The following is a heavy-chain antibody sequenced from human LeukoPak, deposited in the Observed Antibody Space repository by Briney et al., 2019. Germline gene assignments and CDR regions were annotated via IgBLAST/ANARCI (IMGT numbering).Heavy chain of an antibody. CDR1: GFTFSSYA. CDR2: ISGGGGST. Sequence: GGSLRLSCAASGFTFSSYAMSWVRQPPGKGLEWVSAISGGGGSTYYADSVKGRFTISRDNSKNTLYLQMNSLRAEDTAVYYCAKDYVAGYYYDSGSFDYWGQGTLVTVSS. J-gene: IGHJ4*02. V-gene: IGHV3-23*01. D-gene: IGHD3-22*01. CDR3: AKDYVAGYYYDSGSFDY.